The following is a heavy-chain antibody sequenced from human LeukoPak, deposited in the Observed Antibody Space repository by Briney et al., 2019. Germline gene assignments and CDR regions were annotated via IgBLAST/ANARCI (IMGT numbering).Heavy chain of an antibody. J-gene: IGHJ4*02. D-gene: IGHD3-3*01. CDR2: IIPIFGTA. CDR3: ASFEGFGVVISEDY. CDR1: GGTFSSYA. Sequence: SVKVSCKASGGTFSSYAISWVRQAPGQGLEWMGGIIPIFGTADYAQKFQGRVTITADESTSTAYMELSSLRSEDTAVYYCASFEGFGVVISEDYWGQGTLVTASS. V-gene: IGHV1-69*13.